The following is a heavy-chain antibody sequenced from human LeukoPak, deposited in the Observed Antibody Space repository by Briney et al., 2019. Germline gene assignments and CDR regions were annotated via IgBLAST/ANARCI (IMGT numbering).Heavy chain of an antibody. V-gene: IGHV3-11*01. Sequence: GGSLRLSCAASGFTFSDYYMSWIRQAPGKGLEWISYISSSGSTIYYADSVKGRFTISRDNAKNSLYLQMNSLRAEDTAVYYCARVLREWLLFGWFDPWGQGTLVTVFS. J-gene: IGHJ5*02. CDR2: ISSSGSTI. CDR1: GFTFSDYY. D-gene: IGHD3-3*01. CDR3: ARVLREWLLFGWFDP.